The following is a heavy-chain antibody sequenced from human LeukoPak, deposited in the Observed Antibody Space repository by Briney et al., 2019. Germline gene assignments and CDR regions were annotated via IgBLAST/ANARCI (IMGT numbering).Heavy chain of an antibody. V-gene: IGHV3-23*01. CDR3: ARSDYYGSSDY. Sequence: GGTLRLSCAASGFTFSSYGMSWVRQAPGKGLEWVSAISGSGGSTYYADSVKGRFTISRDNSKNTLYLQMNSLRAEDTAVYYCARSDYYGSSDYWGQGTLVTVSS. CDR1: GFTFSSYG. J-gene: IGHJ4*02. CDR2: ISGSGGST. D-gene: IGHD3-10*01.